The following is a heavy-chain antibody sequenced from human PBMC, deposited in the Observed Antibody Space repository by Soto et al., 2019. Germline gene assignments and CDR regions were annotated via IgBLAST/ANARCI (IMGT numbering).Heavy chain of an antibody. Sequence: VESLKISCNGSGCSFTSYWIGWARQMPWKGLEWMGIIYLGDSDTRYSPSFQGQVTISADKSISTAYLQWSSLKASDTAMYYCARQTYCSSTSCYTVDSWGQGTLVTVSS. V-gene: IGHV5-51*01. J-gene: IGHJ4*02. CDR1: GCSFTSYW. CDR2: IYLGDSDT. D-gene: IGHD2-2*02. CDR3: ARQTYCSSTSCYTVDS.